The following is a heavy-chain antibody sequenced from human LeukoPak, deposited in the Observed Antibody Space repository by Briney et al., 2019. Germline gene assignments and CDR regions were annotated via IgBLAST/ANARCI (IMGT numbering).Heavy chain of an antibody. CDR3: ARVKQQPVRLFGRDTTYYYYYYMYV. D-gene: IGHD6-13*01. CDR1: GFTFSSFW. Sequence: GGSLRLSCAASGFTFSSFWMIWVRHAPGQGLEWVANIKQDGSERHYGDSVKGRFTISRDNAKNTLFLQMNSLRVEDTAVYYCARVKQQPVRLFGRDTTYYYYYYMYVWGRGTTVTASS. CDR2: IKQDGSER. J-gene: IGHJ6*03. V-gene: IGHV3-7*01.